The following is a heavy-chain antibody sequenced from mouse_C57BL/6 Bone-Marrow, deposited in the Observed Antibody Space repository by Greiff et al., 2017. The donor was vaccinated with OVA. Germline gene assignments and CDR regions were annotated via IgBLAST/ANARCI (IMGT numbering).Heavy chain of an antibody. CDR3: AIFFGGNYGAMDY. D-gene: IGHD2-1*01. J-gene: IGHJ4*01. CDR1: GYTFTSYW. V-gene: IGHV1-53*01. Sequence: QVQLQQPGTELVKPGASVKLSCKASGYTFTSYWMHWVKQRPGQGLEWIGNINPSNGGTNYNEKLKSKATLTVAKSSSPAYMQLSSLTSEGSAVYYCAIFFGGNYGAMDYWGQGTSVTVSS. CDR2: INPSNGGT.